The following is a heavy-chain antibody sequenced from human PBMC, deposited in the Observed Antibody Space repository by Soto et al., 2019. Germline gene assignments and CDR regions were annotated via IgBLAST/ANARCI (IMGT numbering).Heavy chain of an antibody. J-gene: IGHJ4*02. CDR1: GGSISSYY. CDR3: ARREGGSYPLEFDY. D-gene: IGHD1-26*01. Sequence: QVQLQESGPGLVKPSETLSLTCTVSGGSISSYYWSWIRQPPGKGLEWIGYIYYSGSTNYNPSLKSRVTISVDTSKNQFSLKLSSVTAADTAVYYCARREGGSYPLEFDYWGQGTLVTVSS. CDR2: IYYSGST. V-gene: IGHV4-59*08.